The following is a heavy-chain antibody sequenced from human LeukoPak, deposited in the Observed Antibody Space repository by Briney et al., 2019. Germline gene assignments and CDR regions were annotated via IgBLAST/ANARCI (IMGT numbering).Heavy chain of an antibody. V-gene: IGHV4-34*01. J-gene: IGHJ3*02. CDR1: GASFSGYY. D-gene: IGHD3-10*01. CDR3: ARISAAVDAFDI. Sequence: PSETLSLTCAVYGASFSGYYWSWIRQPPGKGLQWIGEINHSGSTNYSPSLKSRVTISVDTSKNQFSLKLSSVTAADTAVYYCARISAAVDAFDIWGQGTMVTVSS. CDR2: INHSGST.